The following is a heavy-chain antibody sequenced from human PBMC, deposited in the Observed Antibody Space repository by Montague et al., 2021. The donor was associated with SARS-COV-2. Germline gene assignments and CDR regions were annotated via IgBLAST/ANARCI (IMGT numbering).Heavy chain of an antibody. CDR2: ISWNSGSI. V-gene: IGHV3-9*01. CDR1: GFTFGDYA. J-gene: IGHJ6*04. CDR3: AKDMGSRVYYYSSGFEPNGGYGMDV. D-gene: IGHD3-22*01. Sequence: SLRLSWAASGFTFGDYAMHWVRQAPGKGLEWVSGISWNSGSIGYADSVKGRFTISRDNAKNSLYLQLNSLRAEDTALYYCAKDMGSRVYYYSSGFEPNGGYGMDVWGKGTTVPVYS.